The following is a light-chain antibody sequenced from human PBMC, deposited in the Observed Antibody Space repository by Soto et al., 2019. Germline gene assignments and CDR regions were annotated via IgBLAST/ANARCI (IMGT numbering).Light chain of an antibody. CDR2: GAS. V-gene: IGKV3-15*01. J-gene: IGKJ1*01. Sequence: EIVLTQSPGTLSLSPWERATLSCRASQTVSSSSLAWYQQQPGQAPRLLIYGASSRATGIPARFSGSGSETEFTLTISSLQAEDSAVYYCQQYNNWWTFGRGTKVDIK. CDR1: QTVSSS. CDR3: QQYNNWWT.